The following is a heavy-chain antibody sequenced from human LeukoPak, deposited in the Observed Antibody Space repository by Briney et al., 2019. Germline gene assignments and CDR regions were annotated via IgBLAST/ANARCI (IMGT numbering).Heavy chain of an antibody. Sequence: PSETLSFTCTVSGGSISSYYWSWIRQPPGKGLEWIGYIYYSGSTNYNPSLKSRVTISVDTSKNQFSLKLSSVTAADTAVYYCASSPRSGYPYGYWGQGTLVTVSS. CDR2: IYYSGST. V-gene: IGHV4-59*08. CDR1: GGSISSYY. D-gene: IGHD3-3*01. J-gene: IGHJ4*02. CDR3: ASSPRSGYPYGY.